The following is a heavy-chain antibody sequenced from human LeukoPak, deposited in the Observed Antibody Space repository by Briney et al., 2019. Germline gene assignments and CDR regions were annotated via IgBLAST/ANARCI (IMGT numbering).Heavy chain of an antibody. Sequence: ASVKVSCKASGYTFTGYYIHWVRQAPGQGLEWMGWINPTSGGTNYAQKFQGRVTMTRDTSISTANMELSSLTSEDTAIYYCARDLISPDYWGQGTLVTVSS. CDR3: ARDLISPDY. CDR2: INPTSGGT. D-gene: IGHD2/OR15-2a*01. J-gene: IGHJ4*02. V-gene: IGHV1-2*02. CDR1: GYTFTGYY.